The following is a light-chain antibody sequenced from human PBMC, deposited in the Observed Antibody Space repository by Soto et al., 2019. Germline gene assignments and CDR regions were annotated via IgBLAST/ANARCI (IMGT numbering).Light chain of an antibody. CDR3: MQGTLWPPYT. CDR1: QSLAYSDGNTY. V-gene: IGKV2-30*01. J-gene: IGKJ2*01. CDR2: KVS. Sequence: DVVMTQSPLSLPVTLGQPASISCRSSQSLAYSDGNTYLNWFQQRPGQSPRRLIYKVSNRDSGVPDRFTCSGSGTDFTLKISRVEAEDVGVYYCMQGTLWPPYTFGQGTKLEIK.